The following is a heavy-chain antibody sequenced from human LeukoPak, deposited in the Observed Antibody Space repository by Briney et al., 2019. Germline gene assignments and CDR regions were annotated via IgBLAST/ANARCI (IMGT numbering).Heavy chain of an antibody. D-gene: IGHD3-10*01. J-gene: IGHJ4*02. CDR1: GFTFSNSA. Sequence: GGSLRLSCAASGFTFSNSAVSWVRQAPGKGLEWVSSITASGGNTYYADSVKGRFTISRDNSKNTLSLQMNSPRAEDTAVYYCAKRSGGYYFDYWGQGTLVTVSS. CDR2: ITASGGNT. CDR3: AKRSGGYYFDY. V-gene: IGHV3-23*01.